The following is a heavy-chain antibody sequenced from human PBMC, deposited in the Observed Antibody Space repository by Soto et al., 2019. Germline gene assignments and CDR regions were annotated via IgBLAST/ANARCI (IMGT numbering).Heavy chain of an antibody. CDR2: ISFSSTNI. Sequence: EVQLVESGGGLVKPGGSLRLSCAASGFTFSSYTMNWVRQAPGKGLEWVSSISFSSTNIHYAEPVKGRFTIARDNAKNSRYLQMNSLRAKDTAVYDSARGPGGLPYWGKGTLVTVSS. D-gene: IGHD3-16*01. CDR1: GFTFSSYT. CDR3: ARGPGGLPY. J-gene: IGHJ4*02. V-gene: IGHV3-21*01.